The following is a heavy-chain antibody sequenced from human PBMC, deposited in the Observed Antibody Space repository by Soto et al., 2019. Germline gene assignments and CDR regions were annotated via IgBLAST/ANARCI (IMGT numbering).Heavy chain of an antibody. J-gene: IGHJ1*01. D-gene: IGHD2-15*01. Sequence: QVQLVQSGAEVKKPGASVKVSCKASGYIFTAYSMHWVRQAPGQGLEWMGVVNPSGGSTNYAHKFRGRITMTRDTSTSRVYMDLSSLTSEDTAVYYCAREENCSDGVCYSEYFQRWGQGTLVTVSS. CDR2: VNPSGGST. CDR3: AREENCSDGVCYSEYFQR. CDR1: GYIFTAYS. V-gene: IGHV1-46*01.